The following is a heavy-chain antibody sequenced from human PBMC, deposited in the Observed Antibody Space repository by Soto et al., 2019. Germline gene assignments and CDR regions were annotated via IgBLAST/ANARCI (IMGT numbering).Heavy chain of an antibody. J-gene: IGHJ4*02. CDR1: GFTCSSYS. D-gene: IGHD1-7*01. Sequence: EVQLVESGGGLVKPGGSLRLSCAASGFTCSSYSMNWVRQAPGKGLEWVSSISSSSSYIYYADSVKGRFTISRDNAKNSLYLQMNSLRAADTAVYYCAREGYNWNYKGDYWGQGTLVTVSS. CDR3: AREGYNWNYKGDY. CDR2: ISSSSSYI. V-gene: IGHV3-21*01.